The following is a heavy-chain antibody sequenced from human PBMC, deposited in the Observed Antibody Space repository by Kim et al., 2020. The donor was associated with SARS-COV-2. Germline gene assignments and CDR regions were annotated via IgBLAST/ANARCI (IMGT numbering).Heavy chain of an antibody. J-gene: IGHJ3*02. V-gene: IGHV1-18*01. CDR1: GYTFTSYG. CDR2: ISAYNGNT. D-gene: IGHD5-12*01. Sequence: ASVKVSCKASGYTFTSYGISWVRQAPGQGLEWMGWISAYNGNTNYAQKLQGRVTMTTDTSTSTAYMELRSLRSDDTAVYYCARDSVDKGAGNAFDIWGQGTMVTVSS. CDR3: ARDSVDKGAGNAFDI.